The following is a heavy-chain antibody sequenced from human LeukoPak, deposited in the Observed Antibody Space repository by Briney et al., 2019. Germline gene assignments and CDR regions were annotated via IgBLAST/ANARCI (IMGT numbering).Heavy chain of an antibody. CDR3: ARETIWSGSGNYDY. Sequence: SETLSLTCTVSGGSISSYYWSWIRQPAGKGLEWIGRIYTSGSTNYNPSLKSRVTMSVDTSKNQFSLKLSSVTAADTAVYYCARETIWSGSGNYDYWGQGTLVTVSS. J-gene: IGHJ4*02. D-gene: IGHD1-26*01. CDR1: GGSISSYY. V-gene: IGHV4-4*07. CDR2: IYTSGST.